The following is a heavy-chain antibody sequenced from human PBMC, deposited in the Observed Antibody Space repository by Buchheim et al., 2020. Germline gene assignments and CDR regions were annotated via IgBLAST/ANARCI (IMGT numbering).Heavy chain of an antibody. V-gene: IGHV1-46*01. CDR3: ARAPRAYDSSGYHDY. D-gene: IGHD3-22*01. Sequence: QVQLVQSGAEVKKPGASVKVSCKASGYTFTSYYMHWVRQAPGQGLEWMGIINPSGGSTSYAQKFQARVTMTRDPSTTPAYMELSILRSEDTAVYYCARAPRAYDSSGYHDYWGQGTL. J-gene: IGHJ4*02. CDR1: GYTFTSYY. CDR2: INPSGGST.